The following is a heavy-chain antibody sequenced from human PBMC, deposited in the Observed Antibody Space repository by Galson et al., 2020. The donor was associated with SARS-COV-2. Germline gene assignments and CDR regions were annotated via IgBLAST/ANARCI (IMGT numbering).Heavy chain of an antibody. V-gene: IGHV3-21*01. J-gene: IGHJ4*02. CDR2: ISSSSSYI. D-gene: IGHD2-21*02. CDR3: ASVLAYCGGDCYSLEYYFDY. CDR1: GFTFSSYS. Sequence: GSLRLSCAASGFTFSSYSMNWVRQAPGKGLEWVSSISSSSSYIYYADSVKGRFTISRDNAKNSLYLQMNSLRAEDTAVYYCASVLAYCGGDCYSLEYYFDYWGQGTLVTVSS.